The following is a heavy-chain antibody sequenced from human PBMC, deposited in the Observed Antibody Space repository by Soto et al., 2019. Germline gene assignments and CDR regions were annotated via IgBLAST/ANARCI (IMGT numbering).Heavy chain of an antibody. CDR3: ARDLKPGKEGGNEVDYYYYGMDV. CDR2: IYYSGST. Sequence: PSETLSLTCTVSGGSISSGGYYWSWIRQHPGKGLEWIGYIYYSGSTYYNPSLKSRVTISVDTSKNQFSLKLSSVTAADTAVYYCARDLKPGKEGGNEVDYYYYGMDVWGQGTTVTVS. CDR1: GGSISSGGYY. D-gene: IGHD1-1*01. V-gene: IGHV4-31*03. J-gene: IGHJ6*02.